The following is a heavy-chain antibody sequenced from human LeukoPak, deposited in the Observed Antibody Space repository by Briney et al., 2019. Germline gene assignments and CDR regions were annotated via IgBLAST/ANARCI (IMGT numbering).Heavy chain of an antibody. D-gene: IGHD3-10*01. CDR2: IKQDGSEK. V-gene: IGHV3-7*01. CDR3: ARVQYQYYYDP. CDR1: GFAFSRYS. J-gene: IGHJ5*02. Sequence: PGGSLRLSCAASGFAFSRYSMNWVRQAPGKGLECVADIKQDGSEKYYVDSVKGRFTISRDNAKNSLYLQMNSLRAEDTAVYYCARVQYQYYYDPWGQGTLVTVSS.